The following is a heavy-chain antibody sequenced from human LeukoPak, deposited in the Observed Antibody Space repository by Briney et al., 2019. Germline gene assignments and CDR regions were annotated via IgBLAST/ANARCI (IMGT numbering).Heavy chain of an antibody. CDR3: ARDFRSGSSWYYFDY. V-gene: IGHV3-21*01. Sequence: GGSLRLSCAASGFTFSSYSMNWVRQAPGKGLEWVSSISSSSSYIYYADSVKGRFTISRDNAKSSLYLQMNSLRAEDTAVYYCARDFRSGSSWYYFDYWGQGTLVTVSS. CDR2: ISSSSSYI. J-gene: IGHJ4*02. D-gene: IGHD6-13*01. CDR1: GFTFSSYS.